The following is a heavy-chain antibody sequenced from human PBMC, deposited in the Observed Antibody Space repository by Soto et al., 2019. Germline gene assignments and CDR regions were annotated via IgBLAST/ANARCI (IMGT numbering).Heavy chain of an antibody. J-gene: IGHJ4*02. CDR3: ARWSFLDY. Sequence: EGQLLESGGGLVRPGWSLRLSCTASGYSFSSYALSWVRQAPGKGLEWVSTISGSDGQTYYADSVKGRFSISRDTSKTTLYLEMPSLRVEDTAVYYCARWSFLDYWGQGIRVTVS. CDR1: GYSFSSYA. CDR2: ISGSDGQT. D-gene: IGHD3-10*01. V-gene: IGHV3-23*01.